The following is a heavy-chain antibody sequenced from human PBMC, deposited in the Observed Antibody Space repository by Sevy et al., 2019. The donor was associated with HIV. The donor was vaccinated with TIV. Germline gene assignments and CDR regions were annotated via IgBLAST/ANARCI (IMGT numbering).Heavy chain of an antibody. Sequence: ASVKVSCKGSGGSFRNYAISWVRQAPGQGLEWMGGIIPIFGTSKYAQKFQGRVTLTADESTSTAFMELSSLRSEDTAVYYCARDPEAGGATKGAFASWGQGPLVTVSS. CDR3: ARDPEAGGATKGAFAS. CDR2: IIPIFGTS. J-gene: IGHJ4*02. CDR1: GGSFRNYA. V-gene: IGHV1-69*13. D-gene: IGHD1-26*01.